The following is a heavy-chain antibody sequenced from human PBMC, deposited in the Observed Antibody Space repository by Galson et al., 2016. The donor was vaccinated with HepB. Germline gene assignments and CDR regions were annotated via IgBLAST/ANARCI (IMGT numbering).Heavy chain of an antibody. CDR2: ISYDGSHM. CDR1: GFTFNSYG. CDR3: AKRTTDNGSYHPALDF. Sequence: SLRLSCAASGFTFNSYGMHWVRQAPGKGLEWVAVISYDGSHMYYADSVKGRFTISRDNPMNTVYLQMNSLRTEDTAVYYCAKRTTDNGSYHPALDFGGQGSLVTVSS. D-gene: IGHD1-26*01. V-gene: IGHV3-30*18. J-gene: IGHJ4*02.